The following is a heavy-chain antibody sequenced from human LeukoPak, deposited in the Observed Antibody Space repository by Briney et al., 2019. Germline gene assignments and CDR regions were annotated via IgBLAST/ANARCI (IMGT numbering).Heavy chain of an antibody. J-gene: IGHJ4*02. CDR2: IYYSGST. CDR3: ARGDYYDIPGFDY. V-gene: IGHV4-59*01. CDR1: GGSISSYY. D-gene: IGHD3-22*01. Sequence: SETLSLTCTVSGGSISSYYWSWIRQPPGKGLEWIGYIYYSGSTNYNPSLKSRVTISVDTSKNQFSLKLSSVTAADTAVYYCARGDYYDIPGFDYWGQGTLVTVSS.